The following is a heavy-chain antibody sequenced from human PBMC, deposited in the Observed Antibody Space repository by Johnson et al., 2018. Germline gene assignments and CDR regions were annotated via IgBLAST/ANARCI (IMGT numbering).Heavy chain of an antibody. Sequence: VQLVQSGGGLVQPGGSLRLSCAASGLTFSSYWMSWVRQAPGKGLEGVANIKQDGSEKYYVDSVKGRFTISRDNAKNTLYLQMNSLRAEDTAVYYCARDVGRWNDAFDIWGQGTMVTVS. CDR1: GLTFSSYW. CDR2: IKQDGSEK. V-gene: IGHV3-7*01. CDR3: ARDVGRWNDAFDI. D-gene: IGHD4-23*01. J-gene: IGHJ3*02.